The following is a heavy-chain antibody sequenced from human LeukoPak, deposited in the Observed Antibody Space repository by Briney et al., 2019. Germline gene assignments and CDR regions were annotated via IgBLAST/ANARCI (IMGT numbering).Heavy chain of an antibody. CDR3: ARGGSIAAAVDY. J-gene: IGHJ4*02. Sequence: ASVKVSCKASGYTFTAYYMHWVRQAPGQGLEWMGWINPNSGNTGYAQKFQGRVTMTRNTSISTAYMELSSLRSEDTAVYYCARGGSIAAAVDYWGQGTLVTVSS. D-gene: IGHD6-13*01. CDR2: INPNSGNT. V-gene: IGHV1-8*02. CDR1: GYTFTAYY.